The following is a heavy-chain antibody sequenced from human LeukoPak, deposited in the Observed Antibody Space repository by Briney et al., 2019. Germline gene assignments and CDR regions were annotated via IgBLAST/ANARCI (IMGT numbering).Heavy chain of an antibody. CDR3: VTKEPSTSGWSY. Sequence: GGSLRLSCTASGFTFNRDWTAWVRQAPGRGLEWVANIKEDGSEKNYVDSVKGRFTISRDNAENSVYLQMNDLRAEDTGVYYCVTKEPSTSGWSYWGQGTLVTVSS. J-gene: IGHJ4*02. V-gene: IGHV3-7*01. CDR2: IKEDGSEK. CDR1: GFTFNRDW. D-gene: IGHD6-19*01.